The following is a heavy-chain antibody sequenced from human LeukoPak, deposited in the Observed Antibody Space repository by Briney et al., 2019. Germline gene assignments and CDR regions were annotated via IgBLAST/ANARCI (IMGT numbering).Heavy chain of an antibody. Sequence: SETQSLTCTVSGGSISSGSYYWSWIRQPPGKGLEWIGEINHSGSTNYNPSLKSRVTISVDTSKNQFSLKLSSVTAADTAVYYCARPDTRSWFDPWGQGTLVTVSS. V-gene: IGHV4-39*01. D-gene: IGHD2-15*01. J-gene: IGHJ5*02. CDR3: ARPDTRSWFDP. CDR2: INHSGST. CDR1: GGSISSGSYY.